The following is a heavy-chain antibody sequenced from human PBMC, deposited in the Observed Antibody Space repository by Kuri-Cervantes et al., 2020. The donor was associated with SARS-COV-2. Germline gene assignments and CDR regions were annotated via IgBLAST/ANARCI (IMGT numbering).Heavy chain of an antibody. J-gene: IGHJ4*02. CDR2: IKSKTDGGTT. Sequence: GGSLRLSCAASGFTFSNAWMSWVRQAPGKGLEWVGRIKSKTDGGTTDYAAPVKGRFTISRDDSKNTLYLQMNSLRGEDTAVYYCARSPGDGDYDPFDYWGQGTLVTVSS. D-gene: IGHD4-17*01. CDR1: GFTFSNAW. V-gene: IGHV3-15*01. CDR3: ARSPGDGDYDPFDY.